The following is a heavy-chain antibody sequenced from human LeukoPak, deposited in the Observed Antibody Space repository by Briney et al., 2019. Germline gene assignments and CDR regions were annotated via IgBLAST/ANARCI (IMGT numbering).Heavy chain of an antibody. D-gene: IGHD3-22*01. V-gene: IGHV4-31*03. CDR2: IYYSGST. Sequence: SQTLSLTCTVSGGSISSGGYYWSWIRQHPGKGLEWIVYIYYSGSTYYNPSLKSRVTISVDTSKNQFSLKLSSVTAADTAVYYCARTDDSSGYYHDYWGQGTLVTVSS. CDR1: GGSISSGGYY. CDR3: ARTDDSSGYYHDY. J-gene: IGHJ4*02.